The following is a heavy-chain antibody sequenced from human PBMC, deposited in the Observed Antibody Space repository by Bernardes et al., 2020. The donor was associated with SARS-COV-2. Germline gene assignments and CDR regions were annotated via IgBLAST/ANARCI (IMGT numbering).Heavy chain of an antibody. CDR3: ATERQCLTVFGLGHDAFDF. CDR1: GFTFEDYT. CDR2: VSWDGSTT. V-gene: IGHV3-43*01. D-gene: IGHD3-3*01. Sequence: GGSLRLSCAASGFTFEDYTMHWVRQVPGKGLEWVSLVSWDGSTTNDADSVKGRFIIARDSSRNTVHLQMDSLRKEDTALYYCATERQCLTVFGLGHDAFDFWGQGAMVTV. J-gene: IGHJ3*01.